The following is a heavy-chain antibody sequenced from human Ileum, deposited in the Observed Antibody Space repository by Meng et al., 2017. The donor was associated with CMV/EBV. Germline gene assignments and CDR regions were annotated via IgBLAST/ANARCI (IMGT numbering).Heavy chain of an antibody. V-gene: IGHV3-53*01. CDR2: IYSDSTT. D-gene: IGHD5-12*01. J-gene: IGHJ4*02. CDR3: VREGYDNNY. CDR1: VFRLNRTC. Sequence: RVLGSGGGLHPPGEPLRFPLATPVFRLNRTCMIWFRQAPGKGLEWGSIIYSDSTTYYADSLKGRFTISRDISKNTLYLQMNSLTAEDTALYYCVREGYDNNYWGQGTLVTVSS.